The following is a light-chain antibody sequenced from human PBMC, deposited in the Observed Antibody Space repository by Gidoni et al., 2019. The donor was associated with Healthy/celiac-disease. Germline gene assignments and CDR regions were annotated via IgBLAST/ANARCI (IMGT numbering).Light chain of an antibody. J-gene: IGKJ3*01. V-gene: IGKV3-11*01. CDR1: QSVSSY. Sequence: EIVLTQSPATLSLSPGERATLSCRASQSVSSYLAWYQQKPGQAPRLLIYDASNRATGIPARFSGSGSGTDFTLTISSLEPEDFAVYYCQQRSNFGPXTKVDIK. CDR2: DAS. CDR3: QQRSN.